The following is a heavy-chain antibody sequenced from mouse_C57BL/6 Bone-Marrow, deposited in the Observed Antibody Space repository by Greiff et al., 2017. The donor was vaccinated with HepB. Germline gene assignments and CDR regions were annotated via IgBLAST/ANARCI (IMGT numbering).Heavy chain of an antibody. D-gene: IGHD1-1*01. CDR2: IYPRDGST. J-gene: IGHJ1*03. CDR3: ARSPLLRFSPWYFDV. Sequence: PEQGLEWIGWIYPRDGSTKYNEKFKGKATLTVDTSSSTAYMELHSLTSEDSAVYFCARSPLLRFSPWYFDVWGTGTTVTVSS. V-gene: IGHV1-85*01.